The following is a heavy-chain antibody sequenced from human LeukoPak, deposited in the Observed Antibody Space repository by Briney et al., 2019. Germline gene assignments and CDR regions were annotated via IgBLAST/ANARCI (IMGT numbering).Heavy chain of an antibody. CDR2: IYHSGST. CDR3: ARVQGPADYDFWSGYHYGMDV. D-gene: IGHD3-3*01. Sequence: SQTLSLTCAVSGGSISSGGYSWSWIRQPPGKGLEWIGYIYHSGSTYYNPSLKSRVTISVDRSKNQFSLKLTSVTAADTAVYYCARVQGPADYDFWSGYHYGMDVWGQGTTVTVSS. V-gene: IGHV4-30-2*01. CDR1: GGSISSGGYS. J-gene: IGHJ6*02.